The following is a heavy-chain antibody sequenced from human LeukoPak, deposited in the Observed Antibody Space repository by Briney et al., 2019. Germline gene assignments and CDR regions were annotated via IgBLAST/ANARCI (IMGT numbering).Heavy chain of an antibody. D-gene: IGHD3-10*01. Sequence: GASVKVSCKASGYTFTGYYMHWVRQAPGQGLEWMGWINPNSGGTNYAQKFQGRVTMTRDTSISTAYMELSRLRSDDTAVYYCARVRVLGGSGSYLLGYWGQGTLVTVSS. CDR2: INPNSGGT. V-gene: IGHV1-2*02. CDR3: ARVRVLGGSGSYLLGY. J-gene: IGHJ4*02. CDR1: GYTFTGYY.